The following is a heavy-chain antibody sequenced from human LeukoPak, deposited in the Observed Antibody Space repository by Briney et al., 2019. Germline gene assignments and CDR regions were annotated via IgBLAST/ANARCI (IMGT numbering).Heavy chain of an antibody. CDR3: ARDRYYDSSGYYSGY. V-gene: IGHV1-18*01. Sequence: ASVKVSCKASGYTFTSYGISWVRQAPGQGLEWMGWISAYNGNTNYAQKVQGRVTMTTDTSTSTAYTELRSLRSDDTAVYYCARDRYYDSSGYYSGYWGQGTLVTVSS. D-gene: IGHD3-22*01. CDR2: ISAYNGNT. J-gene: IGHJ4*02. CDR1: GYTFTSYG.